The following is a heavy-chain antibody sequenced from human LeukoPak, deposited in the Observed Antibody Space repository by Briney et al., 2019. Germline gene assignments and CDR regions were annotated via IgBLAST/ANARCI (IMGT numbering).Heavy chain of an antibody. Sequence: SETLSLTCTVSGGSISSYYWSWIRQPPGKGLEWIGYIYYSGSTNYNPSLKSRVNISVDTSKNQFSLKLSSVTAADTAVYYCARAEADSAARLYYFDYWGQGTLVTVSS. CDR2: IYYSGST. V-gene: IGHV4-59*01. D-gene: IGHD6-6*01. J-gene: IGHJ4*02. CDR1: GGSISSYY. CDR3: ARAEADSAARLYYFDY.